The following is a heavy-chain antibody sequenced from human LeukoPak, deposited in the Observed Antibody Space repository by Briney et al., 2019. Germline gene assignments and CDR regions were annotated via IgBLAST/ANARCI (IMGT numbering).Heavy chain of an antibody. CDR2: IKQDGSEK. CDR1: GFTFSTDW. CDR3: ARGARGDS. V-gene: IGHV3-7*04. Sequence: GGSLRLSCAASGFTFSTDWMSWVRRAPGKGLEWVANIKQDGSEKYYVDSVKGRFTISRDNAKKSLYLEMNSLTTEDTAVHYCARGARGDSWGQGSLVTVSS. J-gene: IGHJ4*02.